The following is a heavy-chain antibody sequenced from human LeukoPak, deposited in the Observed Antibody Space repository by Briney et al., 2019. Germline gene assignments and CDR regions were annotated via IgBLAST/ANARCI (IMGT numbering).Heavy chain of an antibody. J-gene: IGHJ4*02. V-gene: IGHV3-74*01. CDR1: GFTFSSYW. CDR2: INSDGSST. Sequence: GGSLRLSCAASGFTFSSYWMHWVRQAPGKGLVWVSRINSDGSSTSYADSVKGRFTISRDNAKNTLYLQMNSLRAEDTALYYCARRFLGDDILTGYSIFDYWGQGTLVTVSS. CDR3: ARRFLGDDILTGYSIFDY. D-gene: IGHD3-9*01.